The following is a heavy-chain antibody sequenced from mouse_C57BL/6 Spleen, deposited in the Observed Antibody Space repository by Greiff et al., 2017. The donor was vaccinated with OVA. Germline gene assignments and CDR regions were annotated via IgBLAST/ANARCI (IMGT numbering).Heavy chain of an antibody. Sequence: QVQLQQSGPGLVQPSQSLSITCTVSGFSLTSYGVHWVRQSPGKGLEWLGVIWRGGSTDYNAAFISRLSISKDNSKSQVFFKMNSLQADDTAIYYCARKRGSYYAMDYWGQGTSVTVSS. D-gene: IGHD1-1*01. J-gene: IGHJ4*01. V-gene: IGHV2-2*01. CDR2: IWRGGST. CDR1: GFSLTSYG. CDR3: ARKRGSYYAMDY.